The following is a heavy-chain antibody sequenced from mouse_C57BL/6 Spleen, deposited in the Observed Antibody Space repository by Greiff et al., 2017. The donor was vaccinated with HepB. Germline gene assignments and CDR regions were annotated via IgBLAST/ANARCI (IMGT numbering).Heavy chain of an antibody. CDR1: GFTFSSYA. CDR3: AREGDYGPFAY. V-gene: IGHV5-4*01. CDR2: ISDGGSYT. D-gene: IGHD2-4*01. Sequence: EVKLVESGGGLVKPGGSLKLSCAASGFTFSSYAMSWVRQTPEKRLEWVATISDGGSYTYYPDNVKGRFTISRDNAKNNLYLQMSHLKSEDTAMYYCAREGDYGPFAYWGQGTLVTVSA. J-gene: IGHJ3*01.